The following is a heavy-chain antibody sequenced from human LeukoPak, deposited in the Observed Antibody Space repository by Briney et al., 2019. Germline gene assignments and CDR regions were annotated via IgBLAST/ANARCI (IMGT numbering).Heavy chain of an antibody. CDR1: GGSISSNHYY. D-gene: IGHD5-24*01. Sequence: SETLSLTCTVSGGSISSNHYYWGWIRQPPGKGLEWIGSIYYSGSTYYNPSLKSRVTISVDTSKNQFSLKLSSVTAADTAVYYCARDGEMATIENYFGYWGQGTLVTVSS. J-gene: IGHJ4*02. CDR2: IYYSGST. V-gene: IGHV4-39*07. CDR3: ARDGEMATIENYFGY.